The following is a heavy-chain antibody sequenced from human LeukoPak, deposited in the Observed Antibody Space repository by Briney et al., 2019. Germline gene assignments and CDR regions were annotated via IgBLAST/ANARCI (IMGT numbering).Heavy chain of an antibody. CDR2: IRYDGSNK. CDR3: AESLNGWLRPSDY. D-gene: IGHD5-12*01. CDR1: GFTFSSYG. Sequence: GGSLRLSCAASGFTFSSYGMHWVRQAPGKGLEWVAFIRYDGSNKYYADSVKGRFTISRDNSKNTLYLQMNSLRAEDTAVYYCAESLNGWLRPSDYWGQGTLVTVSS. V-gene: IGHV3-30*02. J-gene: IGHJ4*02.